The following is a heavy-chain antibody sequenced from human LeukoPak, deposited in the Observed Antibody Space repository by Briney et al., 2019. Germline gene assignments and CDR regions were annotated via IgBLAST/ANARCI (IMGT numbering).Heavy chain of an antibody. CDR3: AKEYSGYDFDY. CDR1: GFPLRSYD. D-gene: IGHD5-12*01. Sequence: GGSLLLSSSASGFPLRSYDMSWVRPAPGKGREWVAATSGSGVNSYYADSVRGRFTISRDNSQNTLYLQMDSLRAEDTALYYCAKEYSGYDFDYWGQGTLVTVSS. CDR2: TSGSGVNS. V-gene: IGHV3-23*01. J-gene: IGHJ4*02.